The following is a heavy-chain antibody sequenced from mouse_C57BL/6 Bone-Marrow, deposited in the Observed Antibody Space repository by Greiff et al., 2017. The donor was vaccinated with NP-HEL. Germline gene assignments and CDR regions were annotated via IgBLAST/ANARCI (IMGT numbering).Heavy chain of an antibody. Sequence: QVHVKQSGAELARPGASVKLSCKASGYTFTSYGISWVKQRTGQGLEWIGEIYPRSGNTYYNEKFKGKATLTADKSSSTADMELRSLTSEDSAVYFCARGYYDYAYYAMDYWGQGTSVTVSS. CDR2: IYPRSGNT. D-gene: IGHD2-4*01. CDR1: GYTFTSYG. V-gene: IGHV1-81*01. J-gene: IGHJ4*01. CDR3: ARGYYDYAYYAMDY.